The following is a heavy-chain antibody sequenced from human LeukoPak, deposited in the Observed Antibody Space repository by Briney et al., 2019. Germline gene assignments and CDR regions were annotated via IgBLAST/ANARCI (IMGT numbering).Heavy chain of an antibody. D-gene: IGHD4-17*01. J-gene: IGHJ4*02. CDR3: AKTYDFGDYPHV. CDR2: ISGSGGRI. V-gene: IGHV3-23*01. Sequence: GGSLRLSCAASGFTFSSYAMSWVRQSPGEGLEWVSDISGSGGRINYADSVKGRFTISRDNSKNTLYLQMNSLRADDTAVYYCAKTYDFGDYPHVGGRGTLVTVSS. CDR1: GFTFSSYA.